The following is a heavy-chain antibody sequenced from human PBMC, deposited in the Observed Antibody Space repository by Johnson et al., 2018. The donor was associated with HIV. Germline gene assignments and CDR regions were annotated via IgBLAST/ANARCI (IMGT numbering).Heavy chain of an antibody. CDR1: GFTFSSYA. J-gene: IGHJ3*02. CDR2: ISYDGSKK. D-gene: IGHD4-11*01. Sequence: QVQLVESGGGVVQTGRSLRLSCAASGFTFSSYAMHWVRQAPGKGLEWVAFISYDGSKKFYADSVKGRFTISRDNSKNTLYLQMNSLTVEDTAVYYCAQAKFISNWYAFDIWGQGTMVAVSS. CDR3: AQAKFISNWYAFDI. V-gene: IGHV3-30*14.